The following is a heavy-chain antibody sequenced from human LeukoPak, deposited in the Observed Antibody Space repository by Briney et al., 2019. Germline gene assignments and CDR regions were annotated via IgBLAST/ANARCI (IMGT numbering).Heavy chain of an antibody. D-gene: IGHD6-13*01. J-gene: IGHJ6*02. Sequence: ASVTLSFKGSGYTFIIYGICWGREGPGQGGERMGGVNVNNGNTKHAQKLQGRVTITSATSTTTAYLQLTSLRSDYTALYSCARDYSRSCYNLYYYYYGIDVWGQGTPVSASS. V-gene: IGHV1-18*01. CDR3: ARDYSRSCYNLYYYYYGIDV. CDR1: GYTFIIYG. CDR2: VNVNNGNT.